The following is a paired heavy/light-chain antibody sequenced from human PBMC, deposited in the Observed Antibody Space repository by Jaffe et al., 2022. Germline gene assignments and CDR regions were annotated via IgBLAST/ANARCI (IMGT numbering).Heavy chain of an antibody. V-gene: IGHV4-59*11. J-gene: IGHJ4*02. CDR1: GASFSTHY. CDR3: ARAGSGLSDIGD. D-gene: IGHD6-19*01. Sequence: QVQLQESGPRLVKPSETLSLTCTLSGASFSTHYWSWIRQPPGKGLEWIGYVYYTGKTKYNPSLQSRLSISIDTSKNQFSLNLRSVTAADTAVYYCARAGSGLSDIGDWGQGTLVTVSS. CDR2: VYYTGKT.
Light chain of an antibody. J-gene: IGLJ2*01. CDR1: SSDVGRYNL. V-gene: IGLV2-23*02. CDR3: SSYADTTVV. Sequence: QSAPTQPASVSGSPGQSITISCTGTSSDVGRYNLVSWFQQDPGKVPKLLIYEVYKRPSGISNRFSGSKSGNTASLTISGLQAEDEADYYCSSYADTTVVFGGGTKVTVL. CDR2: EVY.